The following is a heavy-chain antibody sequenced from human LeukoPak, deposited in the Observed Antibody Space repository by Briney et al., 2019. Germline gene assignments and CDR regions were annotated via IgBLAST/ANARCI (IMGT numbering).Heavy chain of an antibody. CDR1: GFTFSSYA. Sequence: TGGSLRLSCAASGFTFSSYAMHWVRQAPGKGLEWVAVISYDGSNKYYADSVKGRFTISRDNSKNTLYLQMNSLRAEDTAMYYCARDNSSGWYGKFDYWGQGTLVTVSS. J-gene: IGHJ4*02. D-gene: IGHD6-19*01. CDR3: ARDNSSGWYGKFDY. V-gene: IGHV3-30*04. CDR2: ISYDGSNK.